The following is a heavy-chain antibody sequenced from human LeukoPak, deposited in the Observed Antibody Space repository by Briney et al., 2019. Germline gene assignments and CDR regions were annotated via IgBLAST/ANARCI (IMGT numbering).Heavy chain of an antibody. D-gene: IGHD3-22*01. CDR3: ARDLSYDSSGDNWFDP. V-gene: IGHV3-66*01. CDR2: IYSGGRT. CDR1: RFTVSSNY. Sequence: GGSLRLSCVASRFTVSSNYMSWVRQAPGKGLEWVSVIYSGGRTDYADSVKGRFTISRDNAKNSLYLQMNSLRAEDTAVYYCARDLSYDSSGDNWFDPWGQGTLVTVSS. J-gene: IGHJ5*02.